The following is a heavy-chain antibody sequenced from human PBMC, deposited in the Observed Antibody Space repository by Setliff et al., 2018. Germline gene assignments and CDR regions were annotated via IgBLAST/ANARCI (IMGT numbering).Heavy chain of an antibody. J-gene: IGHJ5*02. V-gene: IGHV1-69*05. CDR1: GGTFSSYA. D-gene: IGHD2-8*01. CDR3: ARDRGGIVLMVYAPQGYWFDP. Sequence: SVKVSCKASGGTFSSYAISWVRQAPGQGLEWMGGIIPIFGTANYAQKFQGRVTITTDESTSTAYMELSSLRSEDTAVYYCARDRGGIVLMVYAPQGYWFDPWGQGTLVTVSS. CDR2: IIPIFGTA.